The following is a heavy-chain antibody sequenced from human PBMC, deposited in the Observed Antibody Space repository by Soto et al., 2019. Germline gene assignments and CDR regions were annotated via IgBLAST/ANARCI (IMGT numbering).Heavy chain of an antibody. Sequence: PGGSLRLSCAASGFTFSSYAMSWVRQAPGKGLEWVSAISGSGGSTYYADSVKGRFTISRDNSKNTLYLQMNSLRAEDTAVYYCAKDLMRVDTAMVTPNNYFDYWGQGTLVTVSS. V-gene: IGHV3-23*01. D-gene: IGHD5-18*01. CDR2: ISGSGGST. J-gene: IGHJ4*02. CDR1: GFTFSSYA. CDR3: AKDLMRVDTAMVTPNNYFDY.